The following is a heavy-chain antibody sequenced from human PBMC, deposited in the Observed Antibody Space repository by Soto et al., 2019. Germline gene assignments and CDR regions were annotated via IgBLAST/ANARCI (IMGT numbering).Heavy chain of an antibody. J-gene: IGHJ3*02. CDR3: ARVMRDSSGYYSVDAVDI. Sequence: QLQLQESGSGLVKPSQTLSLTCAVSGGSISSGGYSWSWIRQPPGKGLGRIGYIYHSGSTYYNPSLKSRVTISVDRYKNKFYMKMSSVTAADTAVYYCARVMRDSSGYYSVDAVDIWGQGTMVTVSS. CDR2: IYHSGST. V-gene: IGHV4-30-2*01. D-gene: IGHD3-22*01. CDR1: GGSISSGGYS.